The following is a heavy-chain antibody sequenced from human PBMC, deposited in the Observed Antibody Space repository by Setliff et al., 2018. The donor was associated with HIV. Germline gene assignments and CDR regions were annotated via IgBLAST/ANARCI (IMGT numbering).Heavy chain of an antibody. J-gene: IGHJ5*02. CDR1: GDSISSGDYY. CDR3: ARGQMYYDILTGYYRWFDP. D-gene: IGHD3-9*01. Sequence: SETLSLTCTVSGDSISSGDYYWSWIRQPPGKGLEWIGNTYYSGSTYYNPSLNDRATISLDTSKNQFSLKLNSVTAADTAVYYCARGQMYYDILTGYYRWFDPWGQGTLVTVSS. V-gene: IGHV4-30-4*08. CDR2: TYYSGST.